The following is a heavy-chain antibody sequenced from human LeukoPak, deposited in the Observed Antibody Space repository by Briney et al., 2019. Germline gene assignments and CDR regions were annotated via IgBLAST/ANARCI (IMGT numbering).Heavy chain of an antibody. CDR3: ARGRHIVGVAPATPAFDP. Sequence: ASVKVSCKVSGYTFNGYYIHWVRQAPGQGLEWMGWINPNSGGTNYAQNFQGWVTMTRDTSISTAYMELSRLRSDDAAVYYCARGRHIVGVAPATPAFDPWGQGTLVTVSS. CDR2: INPNSGGT. J-gene: IGHJ5*02. CDR1: GYTFNGYY. V-gene: IGHV1-2*04. D-gene: IGHD2-15*01.